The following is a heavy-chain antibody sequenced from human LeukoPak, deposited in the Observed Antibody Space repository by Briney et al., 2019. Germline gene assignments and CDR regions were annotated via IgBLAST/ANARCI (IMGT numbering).Heavy chain of an antibody. Sequence: ASVKVSCKASGYTFTSYYMHWVRQAPGQGLEWMGIINPSGGSTSYAQKFQGRVTMTRDTSTSTVYMELSSLRSEDTAVYYCARVWRGYYDSSAPYYFDYWGQGTLVTVSS. CDR2: INPSGGST. CDR1: GYTFTSYY. V-gene: IGHV1-46*01. D-gene: IGHD3-22*01. CDR3: ARVWRGYYDSSAPYYFDY. J-gene: IGHJ4*02.